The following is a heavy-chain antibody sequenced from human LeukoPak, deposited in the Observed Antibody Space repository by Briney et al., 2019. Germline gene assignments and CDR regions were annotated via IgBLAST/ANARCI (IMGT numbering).Heavy chain of an antibody. CDR1: GFTFSSLG. J-gene: IGHJ4*01. CDR2: IGSDGDST. Sequence: GGSLRLSCSAAGFTFSSLGMHWVRQAPGKGLEHVSTIGSDGDSTYYADSVKDRFTISRDNSKNALYLQMTSLRPEDSAVYYCVSPVFINYWGQGTLVTVSS. V-gene: IGHV3-64D*06. D-gene: IGHD1-14*01. CDR3: VSPVFINY.